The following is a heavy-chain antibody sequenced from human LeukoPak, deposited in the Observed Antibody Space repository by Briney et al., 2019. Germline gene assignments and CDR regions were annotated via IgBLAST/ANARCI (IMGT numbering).Heavy chain of an antibody. V-gene: IGHV4-59*08. CDR1: GGSISSYY. CDR2: IYYSGST. Sequence: SETLSLTCTVSGGSISSYYWSWIRQPPGKGLEWIGYIYYSGSTNYNPSLKSRVTISIDASKNQFSLKLSSVTAADTAVYYCARLTSGTHPNFDYWGQGTLVTVSS. CDR3: ARLTSGTHPNFDY. J-gene: IGHJ4*02. D-gene: IGHD3-10*01.